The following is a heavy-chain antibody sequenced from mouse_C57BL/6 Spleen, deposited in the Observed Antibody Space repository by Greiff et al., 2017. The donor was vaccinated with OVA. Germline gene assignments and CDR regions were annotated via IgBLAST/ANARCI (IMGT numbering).Heavy chain of an antibody. J-gene: IGHJ1*03. CDR2: ISSGSSTI. Sequence: EVQLQESGGGLVKPGGSLKLSCAASGFTFSDYGMHWVRQAPEKGLEWVAYISSGSSTIYYADTVKGRFTISRDNAKNTLFLQMTSLRSEDTAMYYCARPPLGRRGYFDVWGTGTTVTVSS. D-gene: IGHD4-1*01. V-gene: IGHV5-17*01. CDR1: GFTFSDYG. CDR3: ARPPLGRRGYFDV.